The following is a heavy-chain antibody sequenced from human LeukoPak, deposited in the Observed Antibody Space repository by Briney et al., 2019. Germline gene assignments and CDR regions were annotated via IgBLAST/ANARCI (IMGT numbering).Heavy chain of an antibody. CDR3: ANGLWLQWGDY. CDR1: GFTFSSYA. Sequence: PGGSLRLSCAASGFTFSSYAMTWVRQAPGKGLEWVSSITTSGSIYYADSVKGRFIVSRDNSKTTLYLQMNSLGAEDTAVYYCANGLWLQWGDYWGQGTLVTVSS. D-gene: IGHD5-18*01. V-gene: IGHV3-23*01. CDR2: ITTSGSI. J-gene: IGHJ4*02.